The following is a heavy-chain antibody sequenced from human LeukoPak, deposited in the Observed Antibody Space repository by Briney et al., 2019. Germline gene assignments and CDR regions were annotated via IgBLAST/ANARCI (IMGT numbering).Heavy chain of an antibody. J-gene: IGHJ4*02. V-gene: IGHV1-46*01. D-gene: IGHD2-2*01. CDR2: INPSGGST. Sequence: GASVKVSCKASGYTFTSYYMHWVRQAPGQGLEWMGIINPSGGSTSYAQKFQGSVTMTTDTSTSTAYMELRSLRSDDTAVYYCARGRDQLGDYWGQRTLVTVSS. CDR1: GYTFTSYY. CDR3: ARGRDQLGDY.